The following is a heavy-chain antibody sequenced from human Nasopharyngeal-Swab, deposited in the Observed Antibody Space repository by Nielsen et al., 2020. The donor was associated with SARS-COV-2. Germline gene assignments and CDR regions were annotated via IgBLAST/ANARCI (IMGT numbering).Heavy chain of an antibody. Sequence: GASLKISCAASGFTFSNYAMSWVRQAPGKGLEWVSAISASGGSTFFADSVKGRFTIYRDNSKNTLFLQVNSLRGEDTAIYYCARRGRDRFDANGYYYGRYFDYWGQGTLVTVSS. V-gene: IGHV3-23*01. CDR3: ARRGRDRFDANGYYYGRYFDY. D-gene: IGHD3-22*01. CDR2: ISASGGST. CDR1: GFTFSNYA. J-gene: IGHJ4*02.